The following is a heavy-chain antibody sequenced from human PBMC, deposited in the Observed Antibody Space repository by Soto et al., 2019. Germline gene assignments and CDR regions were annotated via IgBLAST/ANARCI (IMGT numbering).Heavy chain of an antibody. CDR1: GYTFTSYC. V-gene: IGHV1-18*01. CDR2: ISAYNGNT. CDR3: AREKGYYDFWSGYSDPRRFDY. D-gene: IGHD3-3*01. Sequence: ASVKVSCKASGYTFTSYCISWVRQAPGQGLEWMGWISAYNGNTNYAQKLQGRVTMTTDTSTSTAYMELRSLRSDDTAVYYCAREKGYYDFWSGYSDPRRFDYWGQGTLVTVSS. J-gene: IGHJ4*02.